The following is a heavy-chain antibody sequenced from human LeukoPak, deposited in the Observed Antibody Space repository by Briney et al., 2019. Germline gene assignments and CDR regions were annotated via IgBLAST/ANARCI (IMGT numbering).Heavy chain of an antibody. CDR1: GFSFSDYN. D-gene: IGHD6-13*01. CDR3: ARAAAATYYYYYMDV. J-gene: IGHJ6*03. Sequence: PGGSLRLSCAASGFSFSDYNMNWVRQAPGKALEWVSSITTSSTYIYYGDSVKGRFTISRDNSKNSLYLQMNSLRAEDTALYYCARAAAATYYYYYMDVWGKGTTVTVSS. V-gene: IGHV3-21*04. CDR2: ITTSSTYI.